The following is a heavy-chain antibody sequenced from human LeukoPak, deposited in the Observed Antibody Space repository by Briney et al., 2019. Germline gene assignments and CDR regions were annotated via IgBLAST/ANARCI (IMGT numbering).Heavy chain of an antibody. CDR1: GFTFSNYW. D-gene: IGHD1-26*01. CDR2: IGSSSSPI. J-gene: IGHJ3*02. V-gene: IGHV3-48*02. Sequence: GGSLRLSCAASGFTFSNYWMNWVRQAPGKGLEWVSFIGSSSSPIYYADSVKGRFTVSRDNAKNSLYLHLNSLRDEDTAVYYCARDPRPYSGSGLHFDIWGQGTLVTVSS. CDR3: ARDPRPYSGSGLHFDI.